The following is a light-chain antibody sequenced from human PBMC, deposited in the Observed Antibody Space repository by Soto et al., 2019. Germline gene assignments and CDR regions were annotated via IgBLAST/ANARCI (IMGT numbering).Light chain of an antibody. CDR1: QSVSSSY. CDR3: QQRSNWPPIT. Sequence: EIVMTQSPVTLSVSPGERATLSCRASQSVSSSYLAWYQQKPGQAPRLLIYGASSRATGIPDRFSGSGSGTDFTLTISSLEPEDAAVYYCQQRSNWPPITFGQGTRLEI. J-gene: IGKJ5*01. V-gene: IGKV3D-20*02. CDR2: GAS.